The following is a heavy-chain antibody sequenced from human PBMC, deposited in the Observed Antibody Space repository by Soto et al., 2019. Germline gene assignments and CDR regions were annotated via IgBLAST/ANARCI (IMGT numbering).Heavy chain of an antibody. V-gene: IGHV1-69*06. CDR1: GGTSTRYS. CDR2: IVPMFGTS. D-gene: IGHD3-3*01. CDR3: NRGSEYDFWSGYL. Sequence: QERLVQSGAEVRKPGSSVKVSCKVTGGTSTRYSINWVRQAPGQGLEWMGGIVPMFGTSKYAQKFQGRVTITADTSTNIAYMELRSLRSEDTAVYYCNRGSEYDFWSGYLWGQGTLVSASS. J-gene: IGHJ4*02.